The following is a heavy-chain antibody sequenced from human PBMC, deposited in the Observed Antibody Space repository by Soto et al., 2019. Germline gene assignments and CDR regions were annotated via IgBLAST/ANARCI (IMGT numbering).Heavy chain of an antibody. CDR3: ARENMVRGVIITSWFDP. CDR2: IYYSGTT. J-gene: IGHJ5*02. Sequence: SETLSLTCTVSGASIKTGGYYWTWIHQHPVKGLEWIGYIYYSGTTNYTPSLESRVTISVDTSTNQFSLKLSSVTAADTAVYYCARENMVRGVIITSWFDPWGQGTLVTVSS. V-gene: IGHV4-61*08. D-gene: IGHD3-10*01. CDR1: GASIKTGGYY.